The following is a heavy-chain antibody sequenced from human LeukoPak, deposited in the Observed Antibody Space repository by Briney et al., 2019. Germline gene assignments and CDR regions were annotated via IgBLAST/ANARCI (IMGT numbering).Heavy chain of an antibody. CDR1: GGTFSSYV. CDR3: ARGDNIVVVPAAIRDYYYYYMDV. D-gene: IGHD2-2*02. CDR2: IIPIFGTA. Sequence: GASVKVSCKASGGTFSSYVISWARQAPGQGLEWMGGIIPIFGTANYAQKFQGRVTITTDESTSTAYMELSSLRSEDTAVYYCARGDNIVVVPAAIRDYYYYYMDVWGKGTTVTVSS. V-gene: IGHV1-69*05. J-gene: IGHJ6*03.